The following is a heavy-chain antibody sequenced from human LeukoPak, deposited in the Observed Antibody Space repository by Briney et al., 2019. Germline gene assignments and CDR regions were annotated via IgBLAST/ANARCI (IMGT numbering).Heavy chain of an antibody. J-gene: IGHJ5*02. CDR1: GGSISSSSYF. D-gene: IGHD3-10*01. CDR2: IYYSGST. Sequence: PSETLSLTCTVSGGSISSSSYFWGWLRQSPGTGLEWIGSIYYSGSTYYNTSLRSRVTISVDTSKNQFSLKLSSVTAADTAVYYCARDVGYYGSGIYPWGQGTLVTVSS. CDR3: ARDVGYYGSGIYP. V-gene: IGHV4-39*07.